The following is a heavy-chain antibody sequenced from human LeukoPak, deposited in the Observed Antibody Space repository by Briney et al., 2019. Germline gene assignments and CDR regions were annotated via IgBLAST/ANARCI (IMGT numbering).Heavy chain of an antibody. J-gene: IGHJ4*02. CDR3: ARVFIVGSRSFFAC. CDR1: GFTFSNYW. D-gene: IGHD1-26*01. V-gene: IGHV3-7*01. Sequence: GGSLRLSCAASGFTFSNYWMSWVRLAPGKGLEGVANIKQDGSEKYYVDSVEGRFTISRDNAKNLLSLQMNSLRAEDTAVYHCARVFIVGSRSFFACWGQGTLVTVSA. CDR2: IKQDGSEK.